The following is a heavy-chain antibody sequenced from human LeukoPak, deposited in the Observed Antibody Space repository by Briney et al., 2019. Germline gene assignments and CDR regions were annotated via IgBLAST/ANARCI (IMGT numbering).Heavy chain of an antibody. D-gene: IGHD3-3*01. CDR2: ISSSGSTI. J-gene: IGHJ3*02. V-gene: IGHV3-48*03. CDR3: AREWSDAFDI. CDR1: GFTFSSYE. Sequence: PGGSLRLYCAASGFTFSSYEMNWVRQAPGKGLEWVSYISSSGSTIYYAESVKGRFTFSRDNAKNSLYLQMNSLRAEDTAIYYCAREWSDAFDIWGQGTMVTVSS.